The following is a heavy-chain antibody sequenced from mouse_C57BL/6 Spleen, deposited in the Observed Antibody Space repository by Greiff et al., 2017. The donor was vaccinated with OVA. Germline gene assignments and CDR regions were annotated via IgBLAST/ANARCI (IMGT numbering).Heavy chain of an antibody. D-gene: IGHD2-4*01. J-gene: IGHJ3*01. CDR2: INPSSGYT. CDR1: GYTFTSYT. CDR3: ARSYDSDERPVSY. V-gene: IGHV1-4*01. Sequence: QVQLQQSGAELARPGASVKMSCKASGYTFTSYTMHWVKQRPGQGLEWIGYINPSSGYTKYNQKFKDKATLPADKSSSTAYMQLSSLTSEDSAVYYGARSYDSDERPVSYWGQGTLVTVSA.